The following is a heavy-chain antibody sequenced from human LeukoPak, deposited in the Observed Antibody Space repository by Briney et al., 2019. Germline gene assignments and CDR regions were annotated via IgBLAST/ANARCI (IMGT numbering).Heavy chain of an antibody. CDR3: ARARYGGYVDY. CDR1: GYTFTGYY. V-gene: IGHV1-2*02. Sequence: ASVKVSCKASGYTFTGYYMHWVRQAPGQGLEWMGWINPNNGGTNYAQKFQGRVTMTRDTSISTAYMELSRLRSDDTAVYYCARARYGGYVDYWGQGTLVTVSS. CDR2: INPNNGGT. J-gene: IGHJ4*02. D-gene: IGHD1-26*01.